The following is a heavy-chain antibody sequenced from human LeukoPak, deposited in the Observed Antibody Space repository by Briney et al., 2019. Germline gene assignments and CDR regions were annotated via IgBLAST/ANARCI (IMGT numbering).Heavy chain of an antibody. J-gene: IGHJ4*02. CDR3: ASLGYSGYAIDY. CDR2: IYYSGST. D-gene: IGHD5-12*01. V-gene: IGHV4-59*01. Sequence: SETLSLTCTVSGGSISSYYWSWIRQPPGKGLEWIGYIYYSGSTNYNPSLKSRVTISVDTSKNQFSLKLSSVTAADTAVYYCASLGYSGYAIDYWGQGTLVTVSS. CDR1: GGSISSYY.